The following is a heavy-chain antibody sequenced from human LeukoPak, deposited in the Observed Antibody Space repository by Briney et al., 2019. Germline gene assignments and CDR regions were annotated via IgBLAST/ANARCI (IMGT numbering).Heavy chain of an antibody. CDR3: ARARREGSNSE. CDR1: GFIVSNTY. CDR2: IYSGGGT. J-gene: IGHJ4*02. Sequence: GGSLRLSCAASGFIVSNTYLSWVRQAPGKGLEWVSVIYSGGGTYYADSVKGRFTISRGNSKNTLYLQMNSLRPDDTAVYYCARARREGSNSEWGQGTLVTVSS. D-gene: IGHD5-24*01. V-gene: IGHV3-66*01.